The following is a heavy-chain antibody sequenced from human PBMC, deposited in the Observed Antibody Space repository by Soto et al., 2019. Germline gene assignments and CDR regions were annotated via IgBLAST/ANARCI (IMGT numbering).Heavy chain of an antibody. CDR3: ARTKTIRGYYDFWSGENWFDP. V-gene: IGHV4-39*07. D-gene: IGHD3-3*01. Sequence: SETLSLTCTVSGGSISSSSYYWGWIRQPPGKGLEWIGSIYYSGSTYYNPSLKSRVTISVDTSKNQFSLKLSSVTAADTAVYYCARTKTIRGYYDFWSGENWFDPSGQGTLVTVSS. J-gene: IGHJ5*02. CDR1: GGSISSSSYY. CDR2: IYYSGST.